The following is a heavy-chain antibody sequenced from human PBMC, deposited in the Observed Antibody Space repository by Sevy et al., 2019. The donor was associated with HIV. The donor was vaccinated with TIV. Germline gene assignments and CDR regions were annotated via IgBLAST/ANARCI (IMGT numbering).Heavy chain of an antibody. D-gene: IGHD4-4*01. Sequence: GGSLRLSCAASGFTFSSYSMNWVRQAPGKGLEWVSSISSTSNYIYYGDSVKGRYTISRDNAKNSLPLQMNSLGAEDTAVYYCARDGGSTVRGMDFWGQGTTVTVSS. V-gene: IGHV3-21*01. CDR2: ISSTSNYI. CDR3: ARDGGSTVRGMDF. J-gene: IGHJ6*01. CDR1: GFTFSSYS.